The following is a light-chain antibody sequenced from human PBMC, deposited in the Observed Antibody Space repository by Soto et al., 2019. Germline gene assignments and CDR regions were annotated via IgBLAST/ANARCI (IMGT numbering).Light chain of an antibody. V-gene: IGKV3-20*01. Sequence: EIVLTQSPGTLSLSPGERATLSCRASQSINTRYSAWYQQKPGQPPRLLIYATSSRAPGIPDRFSGSGSGTDFSLTISRLEPEDCGVYYCQQYDDSARYRFGQGTDLDIK. CDR1: QSINTRY. CDR2: ATS. J-gene: IGKJ2*03. CDR3: QQYDDSARYR.